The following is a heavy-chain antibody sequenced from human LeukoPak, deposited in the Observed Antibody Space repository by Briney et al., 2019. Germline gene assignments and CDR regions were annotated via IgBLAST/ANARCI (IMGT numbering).Heavy chain of an antibody. V-gene: IGHV4-34*01. J-gene: IGHJ5*02. Sequence: SETLSLTCAVYGGSFSGYYWSWIRQPPGKGLEWIGEINHSGSTNYNPSLKSRVTISVDTSKNQFSLKLSSVTAADTAVYYCARGKIYSSSWYNHWGQGTLVTVSS. CDR3: ARGKIYSSSWYNH. D-gene: IGHD6-13*01. CDR1: GGSFSGYY. CDR2: INHSGST.